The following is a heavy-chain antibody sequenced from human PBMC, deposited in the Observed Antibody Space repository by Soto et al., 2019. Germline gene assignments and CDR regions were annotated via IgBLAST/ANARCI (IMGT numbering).Heavy chain of an antibody. J-gene: IGHJ6*01. V-gene: IGHV3-30*18. Sequence: QVQLVESGGGVVQPGRSLRLSCAASGFTFSSYGMHWVRQAPGKGLEWVAVISYDGSNKYYADSVKGRFTISRDNSKNTLYLQMNSLRAEDTAVYYCAKEYCGGDCYYGMDVW. CDR3: AKEYCGGDCYYGMDV. CDR2: ISYDGSNK. D-gene: IGHD2-21*01. CDR1: GFTFSSYG.